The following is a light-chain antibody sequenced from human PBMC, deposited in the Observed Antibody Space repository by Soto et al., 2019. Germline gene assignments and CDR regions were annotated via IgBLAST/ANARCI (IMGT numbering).Light chain of an antibody. CDR3: QQYNNWPLT. Sequence: RVMTQSPATLSVSPGERATLSCRASQSVTSNLAWYQQKPGQAPRLLIYGASTRATGIPARFSGSGSGTEFTLTISSLQSEYFAFYYCQQYNNWPLTFGGGTKVEIE. J-gene: IGKJ4*01. CDR1: QSVTSN. V-gene: IGKV3-15*01. CDR2: GAS.